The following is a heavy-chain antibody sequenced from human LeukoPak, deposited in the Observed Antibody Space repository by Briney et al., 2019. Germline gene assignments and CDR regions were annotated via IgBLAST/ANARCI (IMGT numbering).Heavy chain of an antibody. CDR2: IRYDGNDK. J-gene: IGHJ6*03. D-gene: IGHD6-13*01. CDR1: GFTFSSYG. Sequence: PGGSLRLSCAASGFTFSSYGMHWVRQAPGKGLEWVAFIRYDGNDKYYADSVEGRFTISRHNPKDTLYLQMSSLKTEDTAVYYCASQGAQQLAPYYYSTWTSGAKGPRSPSP. V-gene: IGHV3-30*02. CDR3: ASQGAQQLAPYYYSTWTS.